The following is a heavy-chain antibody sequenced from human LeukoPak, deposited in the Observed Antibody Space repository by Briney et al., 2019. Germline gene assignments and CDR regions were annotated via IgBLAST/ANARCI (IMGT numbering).Heavy chain of an antibody. Sequence: SETLSLTCTVSGGSISSYYWSWIRQPPGKGLEWIGYIYYSGSTNYNPSLKSRVTISVDTSKNQFSLKLSSVTAADTAVYYCARTSEAAAGMDYWGQGTLVTVSS. V-gene: IGHV4-59*01. CDR3: ARTSEAAAGMDY. J-gene: IGHJ4*02. D-gene: IGHD6-13*01. CDR2: IYYSGST. CDR1: GGSISSYY.